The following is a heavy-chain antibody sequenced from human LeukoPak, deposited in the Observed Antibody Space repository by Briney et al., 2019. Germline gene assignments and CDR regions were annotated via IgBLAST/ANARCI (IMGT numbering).Heavy chain of an antibody. J-gene: IGHJ4*02. CDR1: GFSFGSHP. V-gene: IGHV3-23*01. CDR2: ITGSGDYT. Sequence: GSLRLSCAASGFSFGSHPMNWVRQAPGKGLDWVSVITGSGDYTYYIDSVQGRFTISRDNSKNMLFLQMNSVRAEDTAVYYCARGVMAARLYYFDYWGRGILVTVSS. D-gene: IGHD2-21*01. CDR3: ARGVMAARLYYFDY.